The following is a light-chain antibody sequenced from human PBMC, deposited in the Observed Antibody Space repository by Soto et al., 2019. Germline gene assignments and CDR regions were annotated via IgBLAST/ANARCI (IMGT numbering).Light chain of an antibody. CDR2: DTS. CDR3: QQYHTLPIT. CDR1: QGINNY. J-gene: IGKJ4*01. Sequence: DIQMTQSPSSLSASVGDRVTITCQSSQGINNYLNWYQQKPGNAPKLLIFDTSDLETGVPSRFSGRGSGTDFTFTISNLQPEDVVAYYCQQYHTLPITFGGGTKVDIK. V-gene: IGKV1-33*01.